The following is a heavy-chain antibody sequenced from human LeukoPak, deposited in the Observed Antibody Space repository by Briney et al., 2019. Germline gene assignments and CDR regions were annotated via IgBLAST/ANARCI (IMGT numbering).Heavy chain of an antibody. V-gene: IGHV1-3*01. CDR1: GYTFTSYA. Sequence: ASVKVSCKASGYTFTSYAMHWVRQAPGQRLEWMGWINAGNGNTKYSQKFQGRVTITRDTSASTAYMELSSLRSEDTAVYYCARDLRIQLWSPYYYYGMDVWGQGTTVTVSS. CDR2: INAGNGNT. CDR3: ARDLRIQLWSPYYYYGMDV. D-gene: IGHD5-18*01. J-gene: IGHJ6*02.